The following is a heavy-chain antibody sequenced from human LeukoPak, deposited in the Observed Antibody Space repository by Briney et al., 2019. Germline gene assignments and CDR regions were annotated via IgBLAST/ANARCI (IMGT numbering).Heavy chain of an antibody. CDR1: GYIFTEHH. Sequence: ASVTVSCMASGYIFTEHHIHWVRPAPGQGGEGVGWISGYNGNTNYAQKFQGRVTMTTDTATTTAYMELKSLTSDDTAVYYCTRGYGDGDWYFDPWGWGTPVTVSS. CDR3: TRGYGDGDWYFDP. J-gene: IGHJ2*01. V-gene: IGHV1-18*01. D-gene: IGHD4-17*01. CDR2: ISGYNGNT.